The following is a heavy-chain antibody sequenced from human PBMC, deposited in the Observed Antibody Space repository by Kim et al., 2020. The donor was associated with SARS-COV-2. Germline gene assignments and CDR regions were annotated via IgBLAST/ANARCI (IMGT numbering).Heavy chain of an antibody. V-gene: IGHV4-59*08. CDR1: GGSITSYY. J-gene: IGHJ3*01. Sequence: SETLSLTCSVSGGSITSYYWNWIRQTPGKGLEWIGYIYEDGVTNYNPSLKSRVTISIDMSKNQFSLNLSSVTAADTALYYCARSDSGGWAFDLWGQGTMVTVSS. CDR2: IYEDGVT. D-gene: IGHD3-22*01. CDR3: ARSDSGGWAFDL.